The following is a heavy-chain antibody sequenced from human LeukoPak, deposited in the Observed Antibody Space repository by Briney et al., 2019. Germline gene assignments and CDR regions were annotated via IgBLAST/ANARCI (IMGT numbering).Heavy chain of an antibody. Sequence: GASVRVSCKASGYTFTGDYIYWVRQAPGQGLEWMGWINPNSGGTNYAQKFQGRVTMTRDTSISTAYMELSRLRSDDTAVYYCARVGSYYDYWGQGTLVTVSS. J-gene: IGHJ4*02. V-gene: IGHV1-2*02. D-gene: IGHD1-26*01. CDR1: GYTFTGDY. CDR2: INPNSGGT. CDR3: ARVGSYYDY.